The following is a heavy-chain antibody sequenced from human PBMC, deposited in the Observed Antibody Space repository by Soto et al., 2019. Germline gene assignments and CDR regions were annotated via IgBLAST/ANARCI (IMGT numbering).Heavy chain of an antibody. CDR2: ISYDGSNK. J-gene: IGHJ4*02. CDR3: ARYSGKYQGPIEH. Sequence: QVQLVEAGGGVVQPGRSLRLSCAASGFTFSHYGIHWVRQAPDKGLEWLAVISYDGSNKHYADSVKGRFTVSRDNSKKTLYLQMNSLRAEDTAVYFCARYSGKYQGPIEHWGQGTLVTVSS. V-gene: IGHV3-30*03. D-gene: IGHD1-26*01. CDR1: GFTFSHYG.